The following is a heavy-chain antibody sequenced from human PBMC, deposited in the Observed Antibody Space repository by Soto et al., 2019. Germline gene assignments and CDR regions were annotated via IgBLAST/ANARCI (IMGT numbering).Heavy chain of an antibody. J-gene: IGHJ4*02. CDR1: GFSLSDYG. CDR2: ISFDGGDT. D-gene: IGHD2-21*01. CDR3: ARGRWQKYCANPYCFTFDS. V-gene: IGHV3-30*03. Sequence: QVQLVESGGGVVQPGRSLRLSCTASGFSLSDYGMHWVRQAPGKGLEWVAFISFDGGDTYYADSLRGRFTVSRDNSNDTLYLQVNSLRDDDTAVFYCARGRWQKYCANPYCFTFDSWGQGTLVTVSS.